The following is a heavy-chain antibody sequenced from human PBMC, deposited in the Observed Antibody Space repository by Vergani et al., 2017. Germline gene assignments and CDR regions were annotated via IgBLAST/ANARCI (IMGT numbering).Heavy chain of an antibody. D-gene: IGHD3-3*01. V-gene: IGHV6-1*01. J-gene: IGHJ4*02. CDR2: TYYRSKGYN. Sequence: QVQLQQSGPGLVKPSQTLSLTCAISGDSVASNSAAWNWIRQSPSTGLEWLGRTYYRSKGYNDYAGSVKSRININPDTSKNQISLQLNSVTPEDTAVYYCARDTVWGYYDFWSGDLDYWGQGTLVTVSS. CDR1: GDSVASNSAA. CDR3: ARDTVWGYYDFWSGDLDY.